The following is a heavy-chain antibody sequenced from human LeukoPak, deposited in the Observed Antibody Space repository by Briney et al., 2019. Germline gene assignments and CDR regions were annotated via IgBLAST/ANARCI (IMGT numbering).Heavy chain of an antibody. CDR1: GFTFSSYA. V-gene: IGHV3-48*03. CDR3: ATTDITVAGTFFDY. Sequence: GGSLRLSCAASGFTFSSYAMSWVRQAPGKGLEWVSYISSSGSTIYYADSVKGRFTISRDNAKNSLYLQMNSLRAEDTAVYYCATTDITVAGTFFDYWGQGTLVTVSS. CDR2: ISSSGSTI. J-gene: IGHJ4*02. D-gene: IGHD6-19*01.